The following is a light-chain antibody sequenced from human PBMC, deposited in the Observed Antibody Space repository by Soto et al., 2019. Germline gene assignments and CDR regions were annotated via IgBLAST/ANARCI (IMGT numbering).Light chain of an antibody. CDR1: QSLLYTSNNKNC. CDR3: QQYCSLPPT. Sequence: DIVMAQSPDSLAVSLGERATINCKSSQSLLYTSNNKNCLTWYQQKSGQPPKLLIYWASTRGSGVPDRFSGSGSGTDFSLTISSLQAEDVAVYFCQQYCSLPPTFGQGTKVEI. CDR2: WAS. J-gene: IGKJ2*01. V-gene: IGKV4-1*01.